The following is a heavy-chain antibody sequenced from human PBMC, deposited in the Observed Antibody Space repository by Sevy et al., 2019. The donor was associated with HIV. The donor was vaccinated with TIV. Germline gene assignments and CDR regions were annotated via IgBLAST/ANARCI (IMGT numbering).Heavy chain of an antibody. Sequence: GGCLRLSCAASGFTFSNFGMHWVRQAPGKGLEWVAVIWNDGTNKYYADSVKGRFTISRDNSRNTLYLLMNSLRAEETALYYCARDYEITFGGAPDAFEIWGQGTLVTVSS. CDR3: ARDYEITFGGAPDAFEI. V-gene: IGHV3-33*01. CDR1: GFTFSNFG. CDR2: IWNDGTNK. D-gene: IGHD3-16*01. J-gene: IGHJ3*02.